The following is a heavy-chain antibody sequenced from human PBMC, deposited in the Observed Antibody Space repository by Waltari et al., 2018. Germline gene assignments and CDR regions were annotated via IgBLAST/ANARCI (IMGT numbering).Heavy chain of an antibody. D-gene: IGHD7-27*01. V-gene: IGHV3-48*03. CDR3: ARDSLGQPLDY. CDR1: GFTFSSYE. CDR2: ISSSGSTI. Sequence: EVQLVESGGGLVQPGGSLRLSCAASGFTFSSYEMNWVRQAPGKGLEWVSYISSSGSTIYYADSVKGRFTISRDNAKNSLYLQMNSLRAEDTAVYYCARDSLGQPLDYWGQGTLVTVSS. J-gene: IGHJ4*02.